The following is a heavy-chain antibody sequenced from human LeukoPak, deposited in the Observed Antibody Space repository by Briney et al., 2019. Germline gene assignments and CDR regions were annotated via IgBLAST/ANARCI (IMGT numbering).Heavy chain of an antibody. V-gene: IGHV4-59*01. J-gene: IGHJ4*02. CDR3: ARYSYSGSSYYFDY. CDR2: IYYSGST. Sequence: SETLSLTCTVSGGSISSYYWSWIRQPPGKGLEWIGYIYYSGSTNYNPSLKSRVTISVDTSKNQSSLKLSSVTAADTAVYYCARYSYSGSSYYFDYWGQGTLVTVSS. D-gene: IGHD1-26*01. CDR1: GGSISSYY.